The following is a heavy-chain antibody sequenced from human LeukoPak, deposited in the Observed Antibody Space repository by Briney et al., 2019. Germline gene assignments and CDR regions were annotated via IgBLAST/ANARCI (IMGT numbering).Heavy chain of an antibody. V-gene: IGHV3-53*01. CDR3: AALVRDY. CDR1: GFIVSSNY. CDR2: IHNDGST. J-gene: IGHJ4*02. Sequence: PGGSLRLSCAASGFIVSSNYMTWVRQAPGEGLEWVSVIHNDGSTYYTDSVKGRFTISRDNSKNTLYLQMNSLRVEDTAVYYSAALVRDYWGQGTLVTVSS.